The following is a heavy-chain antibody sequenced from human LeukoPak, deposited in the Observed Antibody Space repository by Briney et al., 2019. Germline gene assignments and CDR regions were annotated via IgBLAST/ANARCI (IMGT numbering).Heavy chain of an antibody. CDR2: IIPILGIA. CDR3: ARISMVRGAPIDY. D-gene: IGHD3-10*01. Sequence: SVKVSCKASGGTFSSYAISWVRQAPGQGLEWMGRIIPILGIANYAQKFQGRVTITADKSTSTAYMELSSLRSEDTAVYYCARISMVRGAPIDYWGQGTLVTVSS. V-gene: IGHV1-69*04. J-gene: IGHJ4*02. CDR1: GGTFSSYA.